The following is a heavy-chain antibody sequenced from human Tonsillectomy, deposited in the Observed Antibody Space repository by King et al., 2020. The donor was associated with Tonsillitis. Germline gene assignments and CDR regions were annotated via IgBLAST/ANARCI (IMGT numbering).Heavy chain of an antibody. J-gene: IGHJ4*02. Sequence: VQLVESGGGVVQPGRSLRLSCAASGFTFSSYGMHWVRQAPGKGLEWVAVISYDGSNKYYADSVKGRFTISRDNSKNTLYLQMNSLRAEDTAVYYCAKVAGSGSQRGDYWGQGTLVTVSS. CDR3: AKVAGSGSQRGDY. CDR1: GFTFSSYG. CDR2: ISYDGSNK. D-gene: IGHD3-10*01. V-gene: IGHV3-30*18.